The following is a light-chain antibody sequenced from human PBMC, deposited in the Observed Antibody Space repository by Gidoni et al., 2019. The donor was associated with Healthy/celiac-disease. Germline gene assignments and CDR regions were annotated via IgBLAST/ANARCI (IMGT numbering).Light chain of an antibody. V-gene: IGKV3-11*01. J-gene: IGKJ5*01. CDR2: AAS. Sequence: EIVLTQSPATLSLSPGERATLSCRASQSSSSYLAWYQQKPGQAPRLLIYAASNRATGIPARFSGSGSGTDFTLTISCLEPEDFAVFYCQQRSNWPPVTFGQGTRLEIK. CDR1: QSSSSY. CDR3: QQRSNWPPVT.